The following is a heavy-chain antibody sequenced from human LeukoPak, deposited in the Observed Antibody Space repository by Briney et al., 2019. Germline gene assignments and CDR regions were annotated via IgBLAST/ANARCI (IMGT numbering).Heavy chain of an antibody. J-gene: IGHJ5*02. D-gene: IGHD6-19*01. CDR1: GGSFSGYY. CDR2: INHSGST. CDR3: ARGRGIAVTGHRVFDP. V-gene: IGHV4-34*01. Sequence: SETLSLTCAVYGGSFSGYYWSWIRQPPGKGVEWSGEINHSGSTNYNPSLQSRVTISVDTSKHQLSLKLSSVTAADPAVYYCARGRGIAVTGHRVFDPWGQGTLVTVPS.